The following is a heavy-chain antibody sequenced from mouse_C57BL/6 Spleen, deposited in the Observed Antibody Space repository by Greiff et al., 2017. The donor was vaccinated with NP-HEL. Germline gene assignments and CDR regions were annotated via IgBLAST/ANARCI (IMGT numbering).Heavy chain of an antibody. CDR1: GYTFTSYW. J-gene: IGHJ4*01. Sequence: QVQLQQPGAELVRPGSSVKLSCKASGYTFTSYWMDWVKQRPGQGLEWIGNIYTSDSETHYNQKFKDKATLTVDKSSSTAYMQLSSLTSEDSAVYYCAREEGYPYAMDYWGQGTSVTVSS. CDR2: IYTSDSET. V-gene: IGHV1-61*01. D-gene: IGHD2-2*01. CDR3: AREEGYPYAMDY.